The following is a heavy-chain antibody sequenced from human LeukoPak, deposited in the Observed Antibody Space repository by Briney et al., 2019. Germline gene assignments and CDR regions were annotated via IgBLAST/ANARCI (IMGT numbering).Heavy chain of an antibody. D-gene: IGHD3-3*01. CDR1: TFTFSSYV. CDR3: AKGPSARFFGVAKGAFDI. J-gene: IGHJ3*02. V-gene: IGHV3-30*04. Sequence: PGGSLRLSCAASTFTFSSYVMHWVRQAPGKGLECVTVISSDGSNKYYADSVKGRFTISRDNSKNTLDLQMNSLRAEDTAVYYCAKGPSARFFGVAKGAFDIWGQGTMVTVSS. CDR2: ISSDGSNK.